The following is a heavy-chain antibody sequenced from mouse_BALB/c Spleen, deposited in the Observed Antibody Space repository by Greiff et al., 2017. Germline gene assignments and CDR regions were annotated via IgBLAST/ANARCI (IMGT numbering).Heavy chain of an antibody. J-gene: IGHJ2*01. V-gene: IGHV5-9-4*01. Sequence: VQLKESGGGLVKPGGSLKLSCAASGFTFSSYAMSWVRQSPEKRLEWVAEISSGGSYTYYPDTVTGRFTISRDNAKNTLYLEMSSLRSEDTAMYYCARGLRRTGYYFDYWGQGTTLTVSS. CDR2: ISSGGSYT. D-gene: IGHD2-2*01. CDR3: ARGLRRTGYYFDY. CDR1: GFTFSSYA.